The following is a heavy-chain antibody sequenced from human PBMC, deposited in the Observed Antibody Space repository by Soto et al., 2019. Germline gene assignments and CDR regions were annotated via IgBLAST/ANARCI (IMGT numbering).Heavy chain of an antibody. J-gene: IGHJ6*02. CDR3: AKEIRATSKHEKRRYYGMDV. V-gene: IGHV3-30*18. CDR2: ISYDGSNK. Sequence: GGSLRLSCAASGFTFSSYGIHWVRQAPGKGLEWVAVISYDGSNKYYADSVKGRFTISRDNSKNTLYLQMNSLRAEDTAVYYCAKEIRATSKHEKRRYYGMDVWGQGTTVTVSS. CDR1: GFTFSSYG. D-gene: IGHD6-25*01.